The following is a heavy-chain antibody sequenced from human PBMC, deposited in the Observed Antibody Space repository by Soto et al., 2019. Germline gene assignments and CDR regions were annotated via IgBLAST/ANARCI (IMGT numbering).Heavy chain of an antibody. Sequence: SETLSLTCTVSGGSISSSSYYWGWIRQPPGKGLEWIGSIYYSGSTYYNPSLKSRVTISVDTSKNQFSLKLSSVTAADTAVYYCARWGLAVAGNNWFDPWGQGTLVTVSS. V-gene: IGHV4-39*01. J-gene: IGHJ5*02. CDR1: GGSISSSSYY. CDR2: IYYSGST. CDR3: ARWGLAVAGNNWFDP. D-gene: IGHD6-19*01.